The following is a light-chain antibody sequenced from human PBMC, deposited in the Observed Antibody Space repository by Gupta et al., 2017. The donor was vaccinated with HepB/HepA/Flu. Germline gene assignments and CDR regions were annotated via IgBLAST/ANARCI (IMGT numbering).Light chain of an antibody. CDR1: QSLLHRNGYNY. J-gene: IGKJ5*01. CDR2: LAS. CDR3: KQAQQTSIT. Sequence: DMVMTQSPLSLPVTPGEPTSISCRSSQSLLHRNGYNYLDWYLQKPGQSPQLLIYLASNRDCGVPYRFSGSGSGTDFTLTISRVEPEDVGVYYCKQAQQTSITFGQGTQVEIK. V-gene: IGKV2-28*01.